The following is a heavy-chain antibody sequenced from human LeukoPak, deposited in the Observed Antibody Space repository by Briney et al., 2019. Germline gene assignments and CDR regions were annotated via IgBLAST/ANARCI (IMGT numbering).Heavy chain of an antibody. Sequence: PGGSLRLSCAASGFTFDDYAMHWVRQAPGKGLEWVSGISWNSGSIGYADSVKGRFTISRDNAKNSLYLQMNSLRAEDMALYYCAKEHRPWQLPSGYMDVWGKGTTVTVSS. CDR3: AKEHRPWQLPSGYMDV. CDR1: GFTFDDYA. J-gene: IGHJ6*03. V-gene: IGHV3-9*03. CDR2: ISWNSGSI. D-gene: IGHD6-6*01.